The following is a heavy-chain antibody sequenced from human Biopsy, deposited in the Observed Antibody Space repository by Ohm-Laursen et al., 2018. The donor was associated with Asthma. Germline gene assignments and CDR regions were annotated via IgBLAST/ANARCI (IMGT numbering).Heavy chain of an antibody. D-gene: IGHD1-26*01. V-gene: IGHV4-39*02. CDR2: ISYTGNT. CDR1: GGSMSSSSYS. CDR3: ARGSSSRLSQWELLVSGGKRAHSYYGMDV. Sequence: SETLSLTCTVSGGSMSSSSYSWGWIRQPPGKGLEWIGSISYTGNTDIPSLRRRVTLSVDTSKNNFSLKLTSVTAADTAVYYCARGSSSRLSQWELLVSGGKRAHSYYGMDVWGQGTTVTVSS. J-gene: IGHJ6*02.